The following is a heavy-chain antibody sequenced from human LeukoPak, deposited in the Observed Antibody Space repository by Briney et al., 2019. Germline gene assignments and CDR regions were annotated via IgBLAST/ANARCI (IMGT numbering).Heavy chain of an antibody. CDR2: FDPEEGET. CDR3: ARVQWGYDSRGFYSNWFDP. CDR1: GYTLTELS. D-gene: IGHD3-22*01. Sequence: ASVKVSCKVSGYTLTELSIHWVRQAPGKELEWMGGFDPEEGETIYAQKFQGRVTMTEDTSTDTAWMELNSLRSEDTALYYCARVQWGYDSRGFYSNWFDPWGQGTLVTVSS. V-gene: IGHV1-24*01. J-gene: IGHJ5*02.